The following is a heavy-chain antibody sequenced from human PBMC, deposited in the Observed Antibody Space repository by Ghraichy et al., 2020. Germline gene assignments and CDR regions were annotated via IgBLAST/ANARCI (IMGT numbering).Heavy chain of an antibody. D-gene: IGHD1-20*01. CDR3: ARQSITGPTGAFDI. Sequence: GGSLRLSCAASGFSISSYDMHWVRQTPGEGLEWVSCVNFAYRTFYPDSMRGRFTVSRDNAKNSFYLQMNSLTAADTALYYCARQSITGPTGAFDIWGRGTVVTVSS. J-gene: IGHJ3*02. CDR2: VNFAYRT. V-gene: IGHV3-13*01. CDR1: GFSISSYD.